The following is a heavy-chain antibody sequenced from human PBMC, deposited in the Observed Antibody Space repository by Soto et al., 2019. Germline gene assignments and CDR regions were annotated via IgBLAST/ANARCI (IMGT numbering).Heavy chain of an antibody. CDR3: AKGWSDGDYYFDY. CDR1: GFTYRSYG. V-gene: IGHV3-30*18. J-gene: IGHJ4*02. D-gene: IGHD4-17*01. CDR2: ISPDGSNK. Sequence: QVQLVDSGGGVVQPGGSLRLSCAASGFTYRSYGMHWVRQAPGKGLEWVAVISPDGSNKYYADSARGRFTISRDNSKNPLYLEMNSRRPEDTAVYYCAKGWSDGDYYFDYWGQGTLATVP.